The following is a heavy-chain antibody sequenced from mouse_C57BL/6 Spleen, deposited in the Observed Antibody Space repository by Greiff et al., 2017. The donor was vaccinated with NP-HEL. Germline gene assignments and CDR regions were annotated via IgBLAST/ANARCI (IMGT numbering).Heavy chain of an antibody. CDR3: ARWHFAY. CDR2: INPNNGGT. Sequence: EVQLQQSGPELVKPGASVKMSCKASGYTFTDYTMHWVTQSHGKSLEWIGDINPNNGGTSYNQKFKGKAPLTVNKSSSTAYMVLRNLTSEDSAVYYCARWHFAYWGQGTLVTVSA. J-gene: IGHJ3*01. V-gene: IGHV1-22*01. CDR1: GYTFTDYT.